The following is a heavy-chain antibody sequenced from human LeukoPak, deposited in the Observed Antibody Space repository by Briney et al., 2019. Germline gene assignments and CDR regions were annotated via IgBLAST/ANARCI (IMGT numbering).Heavy chain of an antibody. CDR2: IYYSGST. Sequence: SETLSLTCTVSGGSISSYYWSWIRQPPGKGLEWIGYIYYSGSTNYNPSLKSRVTISVDTSKNQFSLKLSSVTGEDTAVYYCARHLMPRGYSGFTTTPSYYFDYWGQGTLVTVSS. V-gene: IGHV4-59*08. J-gene: IGHJ4*02. D-gene: IGHD5-12*01. CDR1: GGSISSYY. CDR3: ARHLMPRGYSGFTTTPSYYFDY.